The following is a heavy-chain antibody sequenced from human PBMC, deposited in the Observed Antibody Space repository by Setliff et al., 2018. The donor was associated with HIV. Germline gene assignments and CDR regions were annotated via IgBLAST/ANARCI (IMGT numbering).Heavy chain of an antibody. CDR2: IYPDDSDT. J-gene: IGHJ5*02. CDR3: VRNGAIGWFDP. D-gene: IGHD2-21*01. Sequence: ESLKISCKGSGYTFSNYWIAWVRQMPGKGLEWMGIIYPDDSDTRYSPSFQGQVTISVDKSISTAYVQWSSLTASDTAMYYCVRNGAIGWFDPWGQGTRVTVSS. CDR1: GYTFSNYW. V-gene: IGHV5-51*01.